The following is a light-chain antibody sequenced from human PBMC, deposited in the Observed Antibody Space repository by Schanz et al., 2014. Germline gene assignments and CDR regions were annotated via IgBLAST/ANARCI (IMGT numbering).Light chain of an antibody. V-gene: IGLV1-44*01. CDR1: SSNIGSTT. Sequence: QSVLTQPPSASGTPGQRVTISCSGSSSNIGSTTVNWYQQLPGTAPKLLIYSSNQRPSGVPDRFSGSKSGTSAYLAIRGLRSEDEADYYCQSYDSSLSGWVFGGGTKVTVL. CDR2: SSN. CDR3: QSYDSSLSGWV. J-gene: IGLJ3*02.